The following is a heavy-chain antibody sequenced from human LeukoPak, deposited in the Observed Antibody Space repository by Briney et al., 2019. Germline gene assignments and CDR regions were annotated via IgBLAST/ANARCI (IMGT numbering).Heavy chain of an antibody. V-gene: IGHV3-23*01. J-gene: IGHJ4*02. CDR1: GFTFSSSS. CDR2: ISGSGGST. Sequence: GGSVRLSCADSGFTFSSSSMSWVRQAPGKGLEWVSVISGSGGSTDYADSVKGRFTISRDNSKNTLYLQMNSLRAEDTAVYYCAKGSGWYVWGQGTLVTVSS. CDR3: AKGSGWYV. D-gene: IGHD6-19*01.